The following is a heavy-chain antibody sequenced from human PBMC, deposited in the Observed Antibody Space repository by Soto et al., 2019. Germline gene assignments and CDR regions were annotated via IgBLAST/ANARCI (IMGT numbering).Heavy chain of an antibody. CDR1: GFTLGNYR. V-gene: IGHV3-7*03. J-gene: IGHJ4*02. CDR3: VRDSVSANTYWTLRIEY. CDR2: IKEDGSKQ. D-gene: IGHD6-19*01. Sequence: GGSLRLSCLASGFTLGNYRMSWVRQAPGKGLEWVADIKEDGSKQYYVDSVKGRFNIARDNAMNSLCLQMDNLRADYSAVYYCVRDSVSANTYWTLRIEYWGQGALVTVSS.